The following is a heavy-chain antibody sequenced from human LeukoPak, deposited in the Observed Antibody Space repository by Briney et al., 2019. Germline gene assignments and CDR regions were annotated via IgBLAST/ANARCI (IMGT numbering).Heavy chain of an antibody. CDR3: AKDIGQWLAAFDY. J-gene: IGHJ4*02. D-gene: IGHD6-19*01. CDR1: GFTFDDYA. V-gene: IGHV3-9*01. CDR2: ISWNSGSI. Sequence: GGSLRLSCAASGFTFDDYAMHWVRQAPGKGLEWVSGISWNSGSIGYADSVKGRFTISRDNAKNSLYLQMNSLRAEDTALYYYAKDIGQWLAAFDYWGQGTLVTVSS.